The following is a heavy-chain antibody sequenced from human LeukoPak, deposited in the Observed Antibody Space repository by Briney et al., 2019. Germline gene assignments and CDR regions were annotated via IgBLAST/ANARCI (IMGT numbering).Heavy chain of an antibody. CDR1: GYTFSSYY. D-gene: IGHD3/OR15-3a*01. J-gene: IGHJ3*02. CDR2: INPSGDST. V-gene: IGHV1-46*01. Sequence: ASVKVSCKASGYTFSSYYMHWVRQAPGQGLEWMGIINPSGDSTSYAQKFQGRVTMTRDTSTSTVYMDLGSLRSEDTAMYYCARFRTGRAFDIWGQGTMVTVSS. CDR3: ARFRTGRAFDI.